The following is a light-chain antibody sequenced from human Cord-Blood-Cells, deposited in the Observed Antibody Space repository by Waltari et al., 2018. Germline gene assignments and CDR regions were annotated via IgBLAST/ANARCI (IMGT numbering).Light chain of an antibody. Sequence: EIVLTQSPATLSLSPGERATLSCRASQSVISYLSWYQQKPGQAPRLLIYDASNSATGIPARFSGSGSGTDFTLTISSLEPEDFAVYYCQQRSNWPPWTFGQGTKVEIK. CDR3: QQRSNWPPWT. V-gene: IGKV3-11*01. J-gene: IGKJ1*01. CDR2: DAS. CDR1: QSVISY.